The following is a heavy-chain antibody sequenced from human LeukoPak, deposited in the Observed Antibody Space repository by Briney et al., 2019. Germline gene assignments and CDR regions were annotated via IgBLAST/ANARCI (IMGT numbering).Heavy chain of an antibody. D-gene: IGHD6-13*01. V-gene: IGHV3-23*01. CDR2: ISGSDDST. CDR1: GFTFSSYA. Sequence: GGSLRLSCAASGFTFSSYAMSWVRQAPGKGLEWVSTISGSDDSTYYADSVKGRFTISRDNAKNSLYLQMNSLRAEDTAVYYCARGGRTGQLEYYYYYMDVWGKGTTVTVSS. J-gene: IGHJ6*03. CDR3: ARGGRTGQLEYYYYYMDV.